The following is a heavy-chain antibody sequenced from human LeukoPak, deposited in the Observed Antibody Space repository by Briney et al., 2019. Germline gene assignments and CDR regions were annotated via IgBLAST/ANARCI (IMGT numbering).Heavy chain of an antibody. V-gene: IGHV3-53*01. CDR1: GFTVSSNY. Sequence: GGSLRLSCAASGFTVSSNYMSWVRQAPGKGLEWVSVIYSGGSTYYADSVKGRFTISRDNSKNTLYLQMNSLRAEDTAVYYCARSRRCSSTSCSYGNFDYWGQGTLVTVSS. J-gene: IGHJ4*02. D-gene: IGHD2-2*01. CDR3: ARSRRCSSTSCSYGNFDY. CDR2: IYSGGST.